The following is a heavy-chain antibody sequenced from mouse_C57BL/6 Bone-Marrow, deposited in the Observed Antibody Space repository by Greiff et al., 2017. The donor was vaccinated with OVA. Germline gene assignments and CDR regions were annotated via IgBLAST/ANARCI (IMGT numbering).Heavy chain of an antibody. D-gene: IGHD1-1*01. J-gene: IGHJ1*03. Sequence: QVQLQQSGPGLVQPSQSLSITCTVSGFSLTSYGVHWVRQSPGKGLEWLGVIWSGGSTDYNAAFISRLSISKDNSKSQVFFKMNSLQADDTAIYYCASKGYYGSRRDWYFDVWGTGTTVTVSS. CDR1: GFSLTSYG. CDR3: ASKGYYGSRRDWYFDV. V-gene: IGHV2-2*01. CDR2: IWSGGST.